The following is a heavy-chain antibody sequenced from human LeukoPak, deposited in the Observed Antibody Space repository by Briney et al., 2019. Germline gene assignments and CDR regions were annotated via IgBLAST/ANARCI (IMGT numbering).Heavy chain of an antibody. J-gene: IGHJ3*02. D-gene: IGHD6-19*01. CDR3: ARQGPLIAVAGTPHGFDI. V-gene: IGHV5-51*01. CDR2: IYPGDSDT. Sequence: NLGESLKISCKGSGYSFTSYWIGWVRQMPGKGLEWMGIIYPGDSDTRYSPSFQGQVTISADKSISTAYLQWSSLKASDTAMYYCARQGPLIAVAGTPHGFDIWGQGTMVTVSS. CDR1: GYSFTSYW.